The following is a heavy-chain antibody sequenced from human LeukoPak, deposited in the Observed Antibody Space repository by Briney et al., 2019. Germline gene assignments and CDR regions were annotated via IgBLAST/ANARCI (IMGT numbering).Heavy chain of an antibody. J-gene: IGHJ3*02. Sequence: GGSLRLSCAASGSYALSWVRQAPGKGLEWVSAISGSGGSTYYADSVKGRFTISRDNSKNTLYLQMNSLRAEDTAVYYCASIDSSGWYGDAFDIWGQGTMVTVSS. CDR2: ISGSGGST. CDR3: ASIDSSGWYGDAFDI. V-gene: IGHV3-23*01. CDR1: GSYA. D-gene: IGHD6-19*01.